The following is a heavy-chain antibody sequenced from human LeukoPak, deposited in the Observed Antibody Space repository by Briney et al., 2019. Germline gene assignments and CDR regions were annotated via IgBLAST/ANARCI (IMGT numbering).Heavy chain of an antibody. J-gene: IGHJ4*02. CDR2: IKSKTDGGTI. V-gene: IGHV3-15*01. Sequence: GGSLRLSCAASGFTFSSYAMSWVRQAPGKGLEWVGRIKSKTDGGTIDYAAPVKGRFTISRDDSKNTLFLQMSRLRTEDTAVYYCTTDEAAGTDYWGQGTLVTVS. D-gene: IGHD6-13*01. CDR3: TTDEAAGTDY. CDR1: GFTFSSYA.